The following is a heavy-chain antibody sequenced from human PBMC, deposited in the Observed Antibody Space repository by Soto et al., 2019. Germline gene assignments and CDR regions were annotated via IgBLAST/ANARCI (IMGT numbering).Heavy chain of an antibody. Sequence: QVQLVQSGAEVKKPGSSVKVSCKASGGTFSSYAISWVRQAPGQGLEWMGGIIPIFGTANYAQKFQGRVTITEDESTRTDYMDLSSLRSEDTAVYYCASPAGANDYASSGYFDYWGQGTLVTVSS. D-gene: IGHD3-22*01. CDR2: IIPIFGTA. CDR3: ASPAGANDYASSGYFDY. J-gene: IGHJ4*02. CDR1: GGTFSSYA. V-gene: IGHV1-69*12.